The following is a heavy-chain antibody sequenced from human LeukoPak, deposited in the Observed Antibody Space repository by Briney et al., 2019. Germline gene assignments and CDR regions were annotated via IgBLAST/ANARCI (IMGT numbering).Heavy chain of an antibody. Sequence: PGGSLRLSCAASGFTFSSYSMNWVRQAPGKGLEWVSYMSSSSSTIYYADSVKGRFTISRDNAKNSLYLQMNSLRAEDTAVYYCARRGVYCSSTSCYTNYWGQGTLVTVSS. D-gene: IGHD2-2*02. CDR2: MSSSSSTI. CDR3: ARRGVYCSSTSCYTNY. J-gene: IGHJ4*02. V-gene: IGHV3-48*01. CDR1: GFTFSSYS.